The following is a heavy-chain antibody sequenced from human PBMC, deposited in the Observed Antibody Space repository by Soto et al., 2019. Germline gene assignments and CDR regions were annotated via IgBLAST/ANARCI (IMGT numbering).Heavy chain of an antibody. J-gene: IGHJ4*02. CDR1: GFSLSTSGMG. CDR3: AHYRRTCSSDS. D-gene: IGHD2-15*01. Sequence: QITLXXXXPXLXKPTQTLTLTCTFSGFSLSTSGMGVGWIRQPPGKALEWLALIYWDNDKRYSPSLKSRLTITKDTSNNQLILTTTNMDPVDTATYYCAHYRRTCSSDSSGQETLSTAST. V-gene: IGHV2-5*02. CDR2: IYWDNDK.